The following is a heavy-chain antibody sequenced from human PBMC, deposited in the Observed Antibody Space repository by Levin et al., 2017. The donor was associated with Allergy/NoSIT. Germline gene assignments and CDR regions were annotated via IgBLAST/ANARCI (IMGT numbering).Heavy chain of an antibody. Sequence: PGGSLRLSCAASGFTFSNVWMNWVRQAPGKGLEWVGRIKSIRDGGTTDYAVPVKGRIIISRDDSKNTLYLHLNSLITEDTAVYYCVAAAGGYWGQGTRVTVSS. CDR2: IKSIRDGGTT. J-gene: IGHJ4*02. D-gene: IGHD6-13*01. V-gene: IGHV3-15*05. CDR1: GFTFSNVW. CDR3: VAAAGGY.